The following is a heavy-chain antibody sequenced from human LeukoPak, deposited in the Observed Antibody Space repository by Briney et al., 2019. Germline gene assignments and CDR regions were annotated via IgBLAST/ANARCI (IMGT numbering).Heavy chain of an antibody. CDR2: IVVGSGNT. J-gene: IGHJ6*02. Sequence: GPSVKVSCKASGFTFSSPAMQWVRQARGQRLEWIGWIVVGSGNTNYAQKFQERVTITRDMSTSTAYMELSSLRSEDTAVYYCAADPYYSGYDYGYYYYGMDVWGQGTTVTVSS. CDR1: GFTFSSPA. D-gene: IGHD5-12*01. CDR3: AADPYYSGYDYGYYYYGMDV. V-gene: IGHV1-58*02.